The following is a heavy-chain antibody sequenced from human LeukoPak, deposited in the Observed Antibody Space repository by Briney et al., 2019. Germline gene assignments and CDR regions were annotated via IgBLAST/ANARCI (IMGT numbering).Heavy chain of an antibody. J-gene: IGHJ6*02. CDR2: ISSSSSTI. CDR3: ARGCSGGSCSRDAMDV. CDR1: GFTFSSYS. Sequence: PGGSLRLSCAASGFTFSSYSMNWVRQAPGKGLEWVSYISSSSSTIYYADSVKGRFTISRDNAKNSLYLQMNSLRAEDTAVYYCARGCSGGSCSRDAMDVWGQGTMVTVSS. V-gene: IGHV3-48*04. D-gene: IGHD2-15*01.